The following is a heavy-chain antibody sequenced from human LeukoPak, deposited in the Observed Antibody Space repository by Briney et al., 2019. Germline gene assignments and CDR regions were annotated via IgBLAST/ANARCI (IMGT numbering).Heavy chain of an antibody. J-gene: IGHJ6*02. CDR1: GYIFTTYD. CDR2: ISTYNGNT. Sequence: ASVKVSCKASGYIFTTYDISWVRQAPGQELEWMGWISTYNGNTNYAQNLRGRVTMTTDTSTSTAYMEVRSLRSDDTAVYYCARGSGSSTYGMDVWGQGTTVTVSS. CDR3: ARGSGSSTYGMDV. V-gene: IGHV1-18*01. D-gene: IGHD1-26*01.